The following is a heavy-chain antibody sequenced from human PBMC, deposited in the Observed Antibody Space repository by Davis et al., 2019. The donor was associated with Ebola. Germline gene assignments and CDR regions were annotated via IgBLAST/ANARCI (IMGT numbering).Heavy chain of an antibody. CDR3: ARAQFPTTSDH. V-gene: IGHV1-18*04. CDR1: GYTFTSYG. J-gene: IGHJ4*02. CDR2: ISANNGNT. Sequence: ASVKVSCKASGYTFTSYGISWVRQAPGQGLEWMGWISANNGNTNYAQKLQGRVTMTTDTSTSTAYMELRSLRYDDTAVYYCARAQFPTTSDHWGQGTLVTVSS. D-gene: IGHD1-1*01.